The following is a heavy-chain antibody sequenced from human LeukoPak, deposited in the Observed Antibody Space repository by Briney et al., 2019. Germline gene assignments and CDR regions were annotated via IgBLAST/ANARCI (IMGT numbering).Heavy chain of an antibody. Sequence: ASVKVSCKASGYTFTSYGISWVRQAPGQGLEWMGWISAYNGNTNYAQRLQGRVTMTTDTSTSTAYMELRSLRSDDTAVYYCAREGTGSGYYYAGRSYYHYYMDVWGKGTTVTVSS. CDR3: AREGTGSGYYYAGRSYYHYYMDV. CDR2: ISAYNGNT. CDR1: GYTFTSYG. D-gene: IGHD3-22*01. J-gene: IGHJ6*03. V-gene: IGHV1-18*01.